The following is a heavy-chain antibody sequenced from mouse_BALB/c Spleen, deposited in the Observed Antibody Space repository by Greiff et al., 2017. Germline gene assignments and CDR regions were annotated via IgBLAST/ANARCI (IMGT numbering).Heavy chain of an antibody. V-gene: IGHV1-14*01. CDR1: GYSFTSYV. J-gene: IGHJ2*01. Sequence: VQLQQSGPELVKPGASVKMSCKASGYSFTSYVMHWVKQQPGQGLEWIGYINPYNDGTKYNEKFKGKATLTSDKTSSTAYMELSSLTSEDSAVYYCAYNYGSRFDYWGQGTTLTVSS. CDR3: AYNYGSRFDY. D-gene: IGHD1-1*01. CDR2: INPYNDGT.